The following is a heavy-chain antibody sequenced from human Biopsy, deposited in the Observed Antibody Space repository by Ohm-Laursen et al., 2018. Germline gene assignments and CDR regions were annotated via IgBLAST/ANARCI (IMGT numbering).Heavy chain of an antibody. D-gene: IGHD3-22*01. CDR1: GGTFTNYN. CDR3: ARDFNYDGGGSFNFDY. Sequence: GASVKVSCKTSGGTFTNYNVNWVRQATGQGLEWMGWMNTNSGNTGYAQKFQGRVTMTRNTSISTAYMELSSLTSVDTAVYYCARDFNYDGGGSFNFDYWGQETLVTVSS. CDR2: MNTNSGNT. J-gene: IGHJ4*02. V-gene: IGHV1-8*01.